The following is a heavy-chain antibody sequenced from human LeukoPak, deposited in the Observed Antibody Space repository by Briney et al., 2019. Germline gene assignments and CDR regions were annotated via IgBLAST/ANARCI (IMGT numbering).Heavy chain of an antibody. D-gene: IGHD2-15*01. V-gene: IGHV3-23*01. CDR3: AKVPLPVVVAAVLDY. J-gene: IGHJ4*02. Sequence: GGSLRLSCAASGFTFSSYAMSWARESPGRGLEWVSAIRGSGGSTYYADSVKVRFTLSRDSPKNTVYLQMNSLRAEDTAVYYCAKVPLPVVVAAVLDYWGQGTLVTVSS. CDR2: IRGSGGST. CDR1: GFTFSSYA.